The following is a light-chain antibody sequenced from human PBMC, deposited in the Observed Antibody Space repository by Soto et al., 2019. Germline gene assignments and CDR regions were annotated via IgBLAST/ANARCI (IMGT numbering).Light chain of an antibody. CDR2: ATS. CDR3: QLSFSAPWT. Sequence: DIQMTQSPSSLSASVGDRVTITCRASQSIRSYLNWYQQKPGKAPKLLIYATSSLQSGVPSRFSGSGSGTDFTLTISSLQPEDFATYYCQLSFSAPWTFDQGTKVEIK. CDR1: QSIRSY. J-gene: IGKJ1*01. V-gene: IGKV1-39*01.